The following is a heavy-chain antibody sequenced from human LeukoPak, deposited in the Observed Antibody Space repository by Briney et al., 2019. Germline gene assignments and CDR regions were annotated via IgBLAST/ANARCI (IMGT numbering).Heavy chain of an antibody. Sequence: PGGSLRLSCVASGFTFSRHSMNWGRQAPGKGLEWISYISSSSGTIDYADSVKGRFTISRDNAKNSLYLQMNSLRDEDTAVYYCARDDGFYDSGGYYNNLLFDFWGQGTLVTVSS. V-gene: IGHV3-48*02. CDR1: GFTFSRHS. CDR2: ISSSSGTI. J-gene: IGHJ4*02. CDR3: ARDDGFYDSGGYYNNLLFDF. D-gene: IGHD3-22*01.